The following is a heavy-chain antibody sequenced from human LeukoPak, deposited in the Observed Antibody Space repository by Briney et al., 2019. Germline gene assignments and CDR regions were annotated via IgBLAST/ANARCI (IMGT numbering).Heavy chain of an antibody. CDR2: INHSGST. D-gene: IGHD3-10*01. J-gene: IGHJ4*02. CDR1: GGSFSGYY. Sequence: PSETLSLTCAVYGGSFSGYYWSWIRQPPGKGLDWIGEINHSGSTNYNPSLKSRVTISVDTSKNQFSLKLSSVTAADTAVYYCARESYGSESYYFLDYWGQGTLVTVSS. CDR3: ARESYGSESYYFLDY. V-gene: IGHV4-34*01.